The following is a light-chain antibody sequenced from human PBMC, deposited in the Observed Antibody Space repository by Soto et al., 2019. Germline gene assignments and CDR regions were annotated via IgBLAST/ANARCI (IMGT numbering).Light chain of an antibody. V-gene: IGLV8-61*01. Sequence: QAVVTQEPSFSVSPGGTVTLTCGLSSGPVFTCSYPNWYQQTPGQAPRTLIFNTNTRSSGVPDRFSGSILGDKAALTITGAQADDDSYYYCLLYLGGGIWVFGGGTKLTVL. CDR2: NTN. J-gene: IGLJ3*02. CDR3: LLYLGGGIWV. CDR1: SGPVFTCSY.